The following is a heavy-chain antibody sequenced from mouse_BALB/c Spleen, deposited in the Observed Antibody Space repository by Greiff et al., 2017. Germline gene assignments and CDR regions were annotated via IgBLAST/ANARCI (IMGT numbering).Heavy chain of an antibody. Sequence: EVKLVESGGGLVQPGGSLRLSCATSGFTFSDFYMEWVRQPPGKRLEWIAASRNKANDYTTEYSASVKGRFIVSRDTSQSILYLQMNALRAEDSATYYCARDIFSLDYWGQGTTLTVSS. V-gene: IGHV7-1*02. CDR2: SRNKANDYTT. J-gene: IGHJ2*01. D-gene: IGHD6-2*01. CDR3: ARDIFSLDY. CDR1: GFTFSDFY.